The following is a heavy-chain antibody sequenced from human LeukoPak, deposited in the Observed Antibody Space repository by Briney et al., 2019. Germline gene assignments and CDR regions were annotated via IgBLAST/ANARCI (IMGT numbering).Heavy chain of an antibody. Sequence: GGSLRLSCAAAGFTFSSYGMHWVRQAPGKGLEWVAFIRYDGSNKCYADSVKGRFTISRDNSKNTLYLQMNSLRAEDTAVYVCAKDTMGYCSGGSCYTIDYWGQGTLLTVSS. CDR1: GFTFSSYG. J-gene: IGHJ4*02. CDR3: AKDTMGYCSGGSCYTIDY. D-gene: IGHD2-15*01. V-gene: IGHV3-30*02. CDR2: IRYDGSNK.